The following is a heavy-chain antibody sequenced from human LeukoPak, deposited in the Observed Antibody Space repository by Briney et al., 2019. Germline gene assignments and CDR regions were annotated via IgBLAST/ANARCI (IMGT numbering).Heavy chain of an antibody. J-gene: IGHJ4*02. CDR2: MNPNSGGT. D-gene: IGHD3-10*01. V-gene: IGHV1-2*02. CDR3: ARAGVWFGEITDY. CDR1: GYTFTSYD. Sequence: ASVKVSCKASGYTFTSYDINWVRRATGQGLEWMGWMNPNSGGTNYAQKFQGRVTMTRDTSISTAYMELSRLRSDDTAVYYCARAGVWFGEITDYWGQGTLVTVSS.